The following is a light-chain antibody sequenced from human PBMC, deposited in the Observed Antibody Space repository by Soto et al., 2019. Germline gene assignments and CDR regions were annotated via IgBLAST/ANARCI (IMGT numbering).Light chain of an antibody. Sequence: QSVLTQPRSVSGSPGQSVTISCTGSNSDVGAYKFVSWHQHNPGEAPKVMIYDVTQRPSGVPDRFSGTKSGNTASLTISGLQAEDEADYYCCSYAGSYTWVFGSGTKVTVL. CDR3: CSYAGSYTWV. V-gene: IGLV2-11*01. CDR1: NSDVGAYKF. CDR2: DVT. J-gene: IGLJ1*01.